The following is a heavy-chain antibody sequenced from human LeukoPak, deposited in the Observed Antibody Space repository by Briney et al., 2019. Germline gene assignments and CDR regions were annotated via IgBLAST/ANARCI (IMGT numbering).Heavy chain of an antibody. CDR2: IYYSGST. CDR1: GGSISSYY. D-gene: IGHD3-10*01. Sequence: PSETLSLTCTVSGGSISSYYWSWIRQPPGKGLEWIGYIYYSGSTNYNPSLKSRVTTSVDTSKNQFSLKLSSVTAADTAVYYCARGTPNYYGSGGPIPHGFDYWGQGTLVTVSS. V-gene: IGHV4-59*01. CDR3: ARGTPNYYGSGGPIPHGFDY. J-gene: IGHJ4*02.